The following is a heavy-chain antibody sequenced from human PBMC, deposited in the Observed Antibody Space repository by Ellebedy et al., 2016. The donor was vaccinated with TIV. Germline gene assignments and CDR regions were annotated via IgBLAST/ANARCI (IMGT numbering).Heavy chain of an antibody. CDR2: IYPGDSDT. D-gene: IGHD3-22*01. J-gene: IGHJ4*02. CDR3: ARLDSSSYRF. CDR1: GYSFSRYW. Sequence: GESLKISCTGSGYSFSRYWIAWVRQMPGKGLEWMGIIYPGDSDTSYSPSFQGQVTMSADKSSSTAYLQWSSLKASDSAVYYCARLDSSSYRFWGQGTLVTVS. V-gene: IGHV5-51*01.